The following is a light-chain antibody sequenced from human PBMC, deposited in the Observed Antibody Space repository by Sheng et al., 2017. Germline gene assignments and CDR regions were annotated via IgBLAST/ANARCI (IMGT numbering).Light chain of an antibody. J-gene: IGKJ4*01. V-gene: IGKV1-39*01. CDR2: AAS. CDR1: QDISNS. Sequence: DIQMTQSPSSLSASVGDRVTITCRASQDISNSLAWYQQKPGKVPKLLIYAASSLQSGVPSRFSGSGSGTDFSLTISSLQPEDFATYYCQQSYSPRFTFGGGTRVESK. CDR3: QQSYSPRFT.